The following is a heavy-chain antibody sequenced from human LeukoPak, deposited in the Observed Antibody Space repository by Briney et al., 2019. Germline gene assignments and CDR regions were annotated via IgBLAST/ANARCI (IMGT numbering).Heavy chain of an antibody. CDR2: VYYSGST. V-gene: IGHV4-59*08. CDR3: ARHRTSGWGLDY. D-gene: IGHD6-19*01. CDR1: GASISSYS. Sequence: PSETLSLTCTVSGASISSYSWSWIRQPPGEGLEWIGFVYYSGSTNYNPSLKSRVTISVDTSKNQFSLKVNSVTAADTAVYYCARHRTSGWGLDYWGQGTLVTVSS. J-gene: IGHJ4*02.